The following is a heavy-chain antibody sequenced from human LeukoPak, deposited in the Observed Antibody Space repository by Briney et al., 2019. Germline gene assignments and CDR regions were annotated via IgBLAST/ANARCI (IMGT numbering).Heavy chain of an antibody. CDR1: GFTFSRHA. CDR3: ARGDSVQLWLNMGDY. Sequence: PGGSLRLSCAASGFTFSRHAMNWVREVPGKGVEWLAVISHDGNNKYYADSVKGRYTVSRDNSKNTLYLQVNDLRVEDTAVYYCARGDSVQLWLNMGDYWGQGALVTVSS. J-gene: IGHJ4*02. CDR2: ISHDGNNK. D-gene: IGHD5-18*01. V-gene: IGHV3-30-3*01.